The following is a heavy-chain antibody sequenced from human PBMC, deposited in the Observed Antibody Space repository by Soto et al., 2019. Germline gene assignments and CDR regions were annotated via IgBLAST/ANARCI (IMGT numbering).Heavy chain of an antibody. J-gene: IGHJ4*02. V-gene: IGHV1-69*13. CDR1: GGTFSSYA. CDR2: IIPIFGTA. CDR3: ARSRSYSCPFCWNY. D-gene: IGHD1-26*01. Sequence: SVKVSCKASGGTFSSYAISWVRQAPGQGLEWMGGIIPIFGTADYAQKFQGRVTITADESTSTAYMELSSLRSEDTAVYYCARSRSYSCPFCWNYWGQGPLVTVST.